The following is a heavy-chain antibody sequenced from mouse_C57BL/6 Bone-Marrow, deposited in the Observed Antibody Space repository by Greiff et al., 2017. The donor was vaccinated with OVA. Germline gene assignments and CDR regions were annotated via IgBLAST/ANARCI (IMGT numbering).Heavy chain of an antibody. CDR3: ARGIYYYFDY. CDR1: GYTFTNYW. D-gene: IGHD1-1*01. J-gene: IGHJ2*01. Sequence: VQLQQSGAELVRPGTSVKMSCKASGYTFTNYWIGWAKQRPGHGLEWIGDIYPGGGYTNYNEKFKGKATLTADKSSSTAYMQFSSLTSEDSAIYYCARGIYYYFDYWGQGTTLTVSS. V-gene: IGHV1-63*01. CDR2: IYPGGGYT.